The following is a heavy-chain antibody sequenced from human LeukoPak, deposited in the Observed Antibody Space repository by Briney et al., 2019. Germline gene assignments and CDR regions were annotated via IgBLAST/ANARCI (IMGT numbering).Heavy chain of an antibody. CDR2: FDPEDDEI. D-gene: IGHD1-7*01. V-gene: IGHV1-24*01. Sequence: ASVKVSCKVSGSTLTELSMHWVRQAPGKGLEWLGGFDPEDDEIIYAQRFQGRGTMTEDASTDTASMELRSLRSEDTAVYYCATETGNFYYYSWGQGTLVTVSS. J-gene: IGHJ4*02. CDR1: GSTLTELS. CDR3: ATETGNFYYYS.